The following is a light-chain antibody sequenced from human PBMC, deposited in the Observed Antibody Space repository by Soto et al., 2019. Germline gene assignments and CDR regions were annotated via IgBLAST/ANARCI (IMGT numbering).Light chain of an antibody. Sequence: EIQMTQSPATLSASVGDRVTITCRASQSISSRLAWYQQKPGKAPKLLIYDASSLESGVPSRFSGSGYGTEFTLTISSLQPDDFAVYFCQQYSSYLYTFGRGTKVEIK. CDR1: QSISSR. CDR3: QQYSSYLYT. CDR2: DAS. V-gene: IGKV1-5*01. J-gene: IGKJ4*01.